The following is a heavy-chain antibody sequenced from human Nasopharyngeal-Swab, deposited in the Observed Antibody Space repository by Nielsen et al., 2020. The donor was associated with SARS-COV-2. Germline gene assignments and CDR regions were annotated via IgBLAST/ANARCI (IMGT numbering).Heavy chain of an antibody. D-gene: IGHD3-16*01. CDR1: GFIFSSYC. J-gene: IGHJ6*03. Sequence: GESLKISCAASGFIFSSYCMHWVRQAPGKGLEWVAFIRYDGLNQHYADSVKGRFSISRDSFENTLYLQLNSLRADDTAVYYCAKDHKMDSGGGVGYMDVWGKGTTVTVSS. V-gene: IGHV3-30*02. CDR3: AKDHKMDSGGGVGYMDV. CDR2: IRYDGLNQ.